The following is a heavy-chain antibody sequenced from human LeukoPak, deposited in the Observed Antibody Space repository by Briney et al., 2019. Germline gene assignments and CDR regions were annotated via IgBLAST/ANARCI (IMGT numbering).Heavy chain of an antibody. CDR1: GGTFSSYA. D-gene: IGHD3-10*01. V-gene: IGHV1-69*05. Sequence: SVKVSCKASGGTFSSYAINWVRQAPGQGLEWMGGIIPIFGTANYAQKFQGRVTITTDESTSTAYMELSSLRSEDTAVYYCASVPTYYYGSGSYFDYWGQGTLVTVSS. CDR3: ASVPTYYYGSGSYFDY. CDR2: IIPIFGTA. J-gene: IGHJ4*02.